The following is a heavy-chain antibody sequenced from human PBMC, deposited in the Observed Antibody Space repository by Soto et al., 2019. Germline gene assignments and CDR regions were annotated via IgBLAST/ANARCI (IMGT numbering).Heavy chain of an antibody. V-gene: IGHV3-74*01. D-gene: IGHD4-17*01. CDR2: IRCDESSK. CDR1: GFTFSSYW. Sequence: GGSLRLSCAAPGFTFSSYWMHWVRQAPGKGLVWVSRIRCDESSKNYADSVKGRFTISRDNSKNTLYLQMNSLRAEDTAVYYCAKEETTVTRYYYYYGMDVWGQGTTVTVSS. J-gene: IGHJ6*02. CDR3: AKEETTVTRYYYYYGMDV.